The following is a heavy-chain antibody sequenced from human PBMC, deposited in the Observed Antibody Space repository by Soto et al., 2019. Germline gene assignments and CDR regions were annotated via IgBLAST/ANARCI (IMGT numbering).Heavy chain of an antibody. D-gene: IGHD6-13*01. V-gene: IGHV3-23*01. CDR3: AKPTVAGTGVY. J-gene: IGHJ4*02. Sequence: GGSLRLSCAASGLTFSSYSMSWVRQAPGKGLEWVSAISGSGGSTYYADSVKGRFTISRDNSKNTLYLQMNSLRAEDTAVYYCAKPTVAGTGVYWGQGTLVTVSS. CDR2: ISGSGGST. CDR1: GLTFSSYS.